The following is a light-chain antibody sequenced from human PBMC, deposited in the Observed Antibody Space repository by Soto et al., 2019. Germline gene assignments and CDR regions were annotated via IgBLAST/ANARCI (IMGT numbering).Light chain of an antibody. J-gene: IGKJ4*01. V-gene: IGKV1-5*03. CDR2: KAS. Sequence: DIQMTQSPSTLSASVGDRVTITSRASQPISYWLAWSPQKPGQVPKLLIYKASSLESGVPSRFSGSGSGTEFTLTINSLEPDDFATYYCQQYHSYPLTFGGGTKVEIK. CDR1: QPISYW. CDR3: QQYHSYPLT.